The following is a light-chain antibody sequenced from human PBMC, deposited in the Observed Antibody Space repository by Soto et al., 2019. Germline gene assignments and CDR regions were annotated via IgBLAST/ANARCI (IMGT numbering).Light chain of an antibody. V-gene: IGKV1-39*01. Sequence: DIQMTQSPSSLSASVGDRVTITCRASQSISIYLNWYQHKPGKAPKLLIYAASSLQSGVPSRFSGSGSATDFTLTISSLQPEDFATYYCQQSYSSPRTVGQGTRLEIK. CDR2: AAS. J-gene: IGKJ5*01. CDR1: QSISIY. CDR3: QQSYSSPRT.